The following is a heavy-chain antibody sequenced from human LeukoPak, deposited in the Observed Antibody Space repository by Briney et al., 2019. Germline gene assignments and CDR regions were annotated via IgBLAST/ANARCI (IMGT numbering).Heavy chain of an antibody. CDR3: ATKTYCSSNSCYVPLDY. CDR2: IIPIFGTA. V-gene: IGHV1-69*13. CDR1: GGTFSSYA. D-gene: IGHD2-2*01. Sequence: SVKVSCKASGGTFSSYAISWVRQAPRQGLEWMGGIIPIFGTANYAQKFQGRVTITADESTSTAYMELSSLRSEDTAMYYCATKTYCSSNSCYVPLDYWGQGTLVTVSS. J-gene: IGHJ4*02.